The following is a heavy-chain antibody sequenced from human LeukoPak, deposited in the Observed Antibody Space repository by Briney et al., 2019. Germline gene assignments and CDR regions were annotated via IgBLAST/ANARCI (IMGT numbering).Heavy chain of an antibody. CDR3: ASHRYSSSV. D-gene: IGHD6-13*01. J-gene: IGHJ4*02. CDR1: GGSFSGYY. V-gene: IGHV4-34*01. Sequence: PSETLSLTCAVYGGSFSGYYWSWIRQPPGKGLEWIGEINHSGSTNYNPSLKSRVTISVDTSKNQFSLKLSSVTAADTAVHYCASHRYSSSVWGQGTLVTVSS. CDR2: INHSGST.